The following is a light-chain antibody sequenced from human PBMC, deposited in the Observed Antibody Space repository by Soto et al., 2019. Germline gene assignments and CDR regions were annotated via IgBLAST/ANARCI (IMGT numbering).Light chain of an antibody. CDR2: GAS. V-gene: IGKV3-20*01. CDR1: QSIGRTY. CDR3: QQYASRPWT. Sequence: EIVLTQSPGTLSLSPGERATLSCRVSQSIGRTYLAWYQQRPGQAPRLLLYGASSRATGIPDRFDGSGSGADLTLTGSGLEAEECAVYYCQQYASRPWTFGQGTKVEIK. J-gene: IGKJ1*01.